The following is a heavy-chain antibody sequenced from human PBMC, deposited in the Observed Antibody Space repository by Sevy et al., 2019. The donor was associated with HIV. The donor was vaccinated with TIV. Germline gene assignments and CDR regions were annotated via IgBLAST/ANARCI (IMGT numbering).Heavy chain of an antibody. Sequence: ASLKVSCKASGYTFTSYGISWVRQAPGQGLEWMGWISAYNGNTNYAQKLQGRVTMTTDTSTSTAYMELRSLRSDDTAVYYCARDGDGDSSGYYYVGYYYGMDVWGQGTTVTVSS. J-gene: IGHJ6*02. D-gene: IGHD3-22*01. CDR1: GYTFTSYG. V-gene: IGHV1-18*01. CDR2: ISAYNGNT. CDR3: ARDGDGDSSGYYYVGYYYGMDV.